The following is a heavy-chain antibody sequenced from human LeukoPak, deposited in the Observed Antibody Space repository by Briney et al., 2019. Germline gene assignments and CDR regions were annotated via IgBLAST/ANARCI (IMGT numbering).Heavy chain of an antibody. CDR3: ARLLLWFGELPIDYYYGMDV. D-gene: IGHD3-10*01. J-gene: IGHJ6*02. CDR1: GGSFSGYY. CDR2: INHSGST. Sequence: PSETLSLTCAVYGGSFSGYYWSWIRQPPGKGLEWIGEINHSGSTNYNPSLKSRVTISVDTSKNQFSLKLSSVTAADTAVYYCARLLLWFGELPIDYYYGMDVWGQGTTVTVSS. V-gene: IGHV4-34*01.